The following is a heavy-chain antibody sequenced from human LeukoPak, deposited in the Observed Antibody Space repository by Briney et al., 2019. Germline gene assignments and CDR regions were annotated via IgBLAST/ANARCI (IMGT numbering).Heavy chain of an antibody. CDR2: ISGSGTNT. V-gene: IGHV3-23*01. CDR1: GFSLTNYA. J-gene: IGHJ4*02. D-gene: IGHD6-19*01. CDR3: AKSPGSSGWFFDS. Sequence: PGGSLRLSCAASGFSLTNYAMTWVRQAPGKGLEWVSSISGSGTNTYYADSVKGRFTISRDTSNNSLFLQMNSLRADDTAVYYCAKSPGSSGWFFDSWGQGTLVTVSS.